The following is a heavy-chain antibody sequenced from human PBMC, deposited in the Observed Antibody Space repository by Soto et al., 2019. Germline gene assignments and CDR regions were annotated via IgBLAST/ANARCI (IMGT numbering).Heavy chain of an antibody. V-gene: IGHV5-51*01. D-gene: IGHD1-26*01. CDR3: ARDRVGTTRDKAPDF. CDR1: GYSFTNYL. CDR2: IYPGDSDT. J-gene: IGHJ4*02. Sequence: PGESLKISCKGSGYSFTNYLIGWVRQMPGKGLEWMGIIYPGDSDTRYSPSFQGQVTISADKSISTAYLQMNSLRAEDTAVYYCARDRVGTTRDKAPDFWGQGTLVTVSS.